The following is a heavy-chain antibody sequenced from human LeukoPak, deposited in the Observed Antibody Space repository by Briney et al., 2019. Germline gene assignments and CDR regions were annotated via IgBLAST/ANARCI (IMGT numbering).Heavy chain of an antibody. Sequence: SETLFLTCTVSGYSISSGYDWGWIRQSPGKGLEWIGSISQSGNSYDNPSLKGRVTISVDTSKNLFFLRLSSVTAADTAVYFCARSELNDYFKYWGHGTLVTVSS. CDR1: GYSISSGYD. CDR3: ARSELNDYFKY. V-gene: IGHV4-38-2*02. J-gene: IGHJ4*01. D-gene: IGHD1-1*01. CDR2: ISQSGNS.